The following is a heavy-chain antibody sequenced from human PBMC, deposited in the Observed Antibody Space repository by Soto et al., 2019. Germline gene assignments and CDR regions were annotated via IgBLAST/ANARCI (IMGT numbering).Heavy chain of an antibody. J-gene: IGHJ3*02. CDR3: ARGGIQLPRECDAFDI. D-gene: IGHD5-18*01. V-gene: IGHV1-18*01. CDR2: ISAYNGNT. Sequence: ASVKVSCKASGYTFTSYGISWVRQAPGQGLEWMGWISAYNGNTNYAQKLQGRVTMTTDTSTSTAYMELSSLRSEDTAVYYCARGGIQLPRECDAFDIWGQGTMVTVSS. CDR1: GYTFTSYG.